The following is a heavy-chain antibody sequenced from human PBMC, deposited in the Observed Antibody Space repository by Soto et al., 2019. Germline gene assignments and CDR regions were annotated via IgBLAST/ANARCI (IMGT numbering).Heavy chain of an antibody. V-gene: IGHV1-2*02. J-gene: IGHJ4*02. Sequence: QVQLVQSGAEVKKPGASVKVSCKASGYTFTGYYMHWVRQAPGQGLEWMGWINPNSGGTNYAQKFQGRVTMTRDTSISTAYMELSRLRSDDTAVYYCARAEGLLNSGHDQGFGDYWGQGTLVTVSS. CDR2: INPNSGGT. CDR1: GYTFTGYY. D-gene: IGHD5-12*01. CDR3: ARAEGLLNSGHDQGFGDY.